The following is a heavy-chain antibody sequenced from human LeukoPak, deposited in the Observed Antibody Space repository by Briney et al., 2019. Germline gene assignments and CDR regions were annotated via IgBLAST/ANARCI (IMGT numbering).Heavy chain of an antibody. CDR3: ARDPSNTSGPFAFRYR. D-gene: IGHD6-19*01. CDR1: GYTFTVPR. V-gene: IGHV1-18*01. CDR2: ISAYNGDT. Sequence: ASVKVSSKASGYTFTVPRICCVRQAPGQGLEWMGWISAYNGDTKYAEKTQGRVTMTTDASTTTAYMELRSLRSDDTAVYYCARDPSNTSGPFAFRYRWRQGTLVTVSS. J-gene: IGHJ5*02.